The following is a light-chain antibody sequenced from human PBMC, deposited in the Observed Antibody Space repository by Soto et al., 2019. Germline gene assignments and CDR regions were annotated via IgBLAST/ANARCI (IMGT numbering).Light chain of an antibody. CDR3: QQYLSYT. CDR1: QSISSW. J-gene: IGKJ2*01. Sequence: DIQMTQSPSTLSASVGDTVTITCRASQSISSWLAWYQQKAGKAPRLLIYDASDLESGVPSRFSGSGYGTEFTLTISSLQLDDFATYYCQQYLSYTFDRGTKLEIK. V-gene: IGKV1-5*01. CDR2: DAS.